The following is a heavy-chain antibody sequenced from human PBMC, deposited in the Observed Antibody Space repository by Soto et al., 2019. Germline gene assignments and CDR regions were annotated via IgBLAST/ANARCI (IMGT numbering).Heavy chain of an antibody. CDR1: GFTFSRYA. J-gene: IGHJ5*02. D-gene: IGHD3-9*01. Sequence: QVQLVESGGGVVQPGRSLRLSCAASGFTFSRYAMHWVRQAPGTGLEWVADISYDGSNKYYADSVKGRFTISRDNSKNTQYLRMNSLRAEDTAVYCGARNPIRGNGCDPWGQGTLVTVSS. V-gene: IGHV3-30-3*01. CDR3: ARNPIRGNGCDP. CDR2: ISYDGSNK.